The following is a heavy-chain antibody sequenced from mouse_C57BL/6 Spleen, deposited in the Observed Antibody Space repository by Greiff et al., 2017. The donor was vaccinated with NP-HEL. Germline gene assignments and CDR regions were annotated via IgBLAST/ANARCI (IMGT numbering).Heavy chain of an antibody. Sequence: DVMLVESGGGLVKPGGSLKLSCAASGFTFSSYAMSWVRQTPEKRLEWVATISDGGSYTYYPDNVKGRFTISRDNAKNNLYLQMSHLKSEDTAMYYCARDPSRGSSPFDYWGQGTTLTVSS. V-gene: IGHV5-4*01. CDR1: GFTFSSYA. J-gene: IGHJ2*01. CDR3: ARDPSRGSSPFDY. D-gene: IGHD1-1*01. CDR2: ISDGGSYT.